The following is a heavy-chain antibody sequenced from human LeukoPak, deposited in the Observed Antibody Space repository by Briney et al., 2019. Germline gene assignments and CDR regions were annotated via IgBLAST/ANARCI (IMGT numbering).Heavy chain of an antibody. Sequence: PSETLSLTCAVYGGSFSGYYWSWIRQPPGKGLEWIGEINHSGNTNYNPSLKSRVTMSVDTSKNQFSLQLNSVTPEDTAVYYCAREGDGSSWDLYYYYGMDVWGQGTTVTVSS. CDR2: INHSGNT. J-gene: IGHJ6*02. V-gene: IGHV4-34*01. CDR1: GGSFSGYY. D-gene: IGHD6-13*01. CDR3: AREGDGSSWDLYYYYGMDV.